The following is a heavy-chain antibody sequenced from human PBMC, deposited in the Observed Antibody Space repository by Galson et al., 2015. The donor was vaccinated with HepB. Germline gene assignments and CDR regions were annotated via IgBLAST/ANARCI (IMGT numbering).Heavy chain of an antibody. V-gene: IGHV4-34*01. J-gene: IGHJ4*02. Sequence: ETLSLTCAVYGGSFSGYYWSWIRQPPGKGLEWIGEINHSGSTNYNPSLKSRVTISVDTSKNQFSLKLSSVTAADTAVYYCARCTELIPKKRYFDYWGQGTLVTVSS. D-gene: IGHD2-8*02. CDR3: ARCTELIPKKRYFDY. CDR2: INHSGST. CDR1: GGSFSGYY.